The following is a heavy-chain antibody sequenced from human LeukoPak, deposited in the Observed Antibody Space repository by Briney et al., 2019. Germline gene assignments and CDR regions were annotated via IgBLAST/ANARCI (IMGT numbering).Heavy chain of an antibody. CDR2: IYHSGST. D-gene: IGHD3-9*01. CDR1: GYSISSGYY. J-gene: IGHJ4*02. V-gene: IGHV4-38-2*01. CDR3: ARRLDSWSFDS. Sequence: SSETLSLTCAVSGYSISSGYYWGWIRQPPGQGLEWIGSIYHSGSTYYNPSLKSRVTISVDTSKNQFSLKLSSVTAADTAVYYCARRLDSWSFDSWGQGTLVTVSS.